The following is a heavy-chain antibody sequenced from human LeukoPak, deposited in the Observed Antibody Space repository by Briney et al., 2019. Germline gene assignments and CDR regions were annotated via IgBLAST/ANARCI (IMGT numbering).Heavy chain of an antibody. J-gene: IGHJ4*02. CDR3: AREYPPYGGSYSRATYFDY. Sequence: VQPGGSLRLSCAASGFTFSSYAMSWVRQAPGKGLEWVSAISGSGGSTYYADSVKGRFTISRDNAKNSLYLQMNSLRAEDTAVYYCAREYPPYGGSYSRATYFDYWGQGTLVTVSS. CDR1: GFTFSSYA. CDR2: ISGSGGST. V-gene: IGHV3-23*01. D-gene: IGHD1-26*01.